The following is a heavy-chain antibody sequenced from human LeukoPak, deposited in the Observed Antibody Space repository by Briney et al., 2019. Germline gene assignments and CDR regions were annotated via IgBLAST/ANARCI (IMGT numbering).Heavy chain of an antibody. D-gene: IGHD3-16*02. Sequence: GESLKISCKGSGYSFTSYWIGWVRQTPGKGLEWMGIIYPGDSDTRYSPSFQGQVTISADKSISTAYLQWSSLKASDTAMYYCARRTFGGVIVYYFDYWGQGTLVTVSS. CDR1: GYSFTSYW. CDR3: ARRTFGGVIVYYFDY. CDR2: IYPGDSDT. J-gene: IGHJ4*02. V-gene: IGHV5-51*01.